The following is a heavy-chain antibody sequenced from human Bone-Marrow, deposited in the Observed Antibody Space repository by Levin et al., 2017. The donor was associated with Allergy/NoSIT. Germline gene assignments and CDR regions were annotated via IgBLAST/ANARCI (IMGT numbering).Heavy chain of an antibody. CDR1: GYTFSGHF. CDR3: AKAGPYYDIPYV. D-gene: IGHD3-9*01. CDR2: INPKSGGT. V-gene: IGHV1-2*02. Sequence: GASVKVSCKASGYTFSGHFLHWVRQAPGRGPEWMGYINPKSGGTNFAQKFQGRISLTRDTSINTAYMELRRLTSDDTAIYYCAKAGPYYDIPYVWGRGTTVIVSS. J-gene: IGHJ6*04.